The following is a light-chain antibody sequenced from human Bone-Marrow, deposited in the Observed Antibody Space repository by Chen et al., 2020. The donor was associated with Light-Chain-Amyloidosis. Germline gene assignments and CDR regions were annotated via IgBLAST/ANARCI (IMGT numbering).Light chain of an antibody. Sequence: QSALTQPASVSGSPGQSITISCTGTSRAIGSYNYVSWYQQFPGKAPNLILFEVNQRPSGISHRFSGSKSDNTACLTISGLQAEDEAVYYCSSYSMRTILYVFGTGTTVTVL. J-gene: IGLJ1*01. CDR2: EVN. V-gene: IGLV2-14*01. CDR1: SRAIGSYNY. CDR3: SSYSMRTILYV.